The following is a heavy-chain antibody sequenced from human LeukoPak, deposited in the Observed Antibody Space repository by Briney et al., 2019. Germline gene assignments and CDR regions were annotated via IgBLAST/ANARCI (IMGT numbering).Heavy chain of an antibody. V-gene: IGHV3-7*01. CDR2: IKKDGSEK. J-gene: IGHJ4*02. CDR1: GLTFSSYW. CDR3: ARVQRAITMIVVVDTSDY. D-gene: IGHD3-22*01. Sequence: GGSLRLSCAASGLTFSSYWLSWVRQAPGKGLEWVAKIKKDGSEKYYVDSVKGRFTISRDNAKNSLYLQMNSLRAEDTAVYYCARVQRAITMIVVVDTSDYWGQGTLVTVSS.